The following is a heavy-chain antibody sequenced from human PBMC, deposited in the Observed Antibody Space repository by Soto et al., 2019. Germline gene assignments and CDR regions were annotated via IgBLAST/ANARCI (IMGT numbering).Heavy chain of an antibody. CDR3: APQVGYSYEGGY. Sequence: SVKVSCKASGGTFSSYAISWVRQAPGQGLEWMGGIIPIFGTADYAQKFQGRVTITADESTSTAYMELSSLRSEDTAVYYCAPQVGYSYEGGYWGQGTLVTVSS. D-gene: IGHD5-18*01. V-gene: IGHV1-69*13. J-gene: IGHJ4*02. CDR2: IIPIFGTA. CDR1: GGTFSSYA.